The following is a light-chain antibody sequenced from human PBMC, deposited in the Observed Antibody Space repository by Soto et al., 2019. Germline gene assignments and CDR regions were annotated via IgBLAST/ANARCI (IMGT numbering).Light chain of an antibody. V-gene: IGKV1-5*01. Sequence: DIQMTQSPSSLSASVGDRVTITCRASQGISSWLDWYQQKPGRAPRLLIYDASNLERGVPSRFSGSGSGTEFTLTISSLQPDDIATYYCQQYDSYAHSFGQGTKLEIK. CDR2: DAS. CDR3: QQYDSYAHS. CDR1: QGISSW. J-gene: IGKJ2*03.